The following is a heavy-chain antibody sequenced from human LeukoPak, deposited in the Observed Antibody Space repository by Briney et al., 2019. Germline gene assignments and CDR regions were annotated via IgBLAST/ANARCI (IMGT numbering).Heavy chain of an antibody. J-gene: IGHJ4*02. CDR3: AKASFDFWSGYFDY. CDR2: ISWNSGSI. V-gene: IGHV3-9*01. Sequence: GRSLRLSCAASGFTFDDYAMHWVRQAPGKGLEWVSGISWNSGSIGYADSVKGRFTISRDNAKNSLYLQMNSLGAEDTALYYCAKASFDFWSGYFDYWGQGTLVTVSS. D-gene: IGHD3-3*01. CDR1: GFTFDDYA.